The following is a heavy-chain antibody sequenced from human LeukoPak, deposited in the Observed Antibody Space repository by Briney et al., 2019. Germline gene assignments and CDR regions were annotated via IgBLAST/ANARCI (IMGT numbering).Heavy chain of an antibody. D-gene: IGHD6-19*01. CDR2: IYTSGST. J-gene: IGHJ5*02. CDR3: ARSSIAVAGRDNWFDP. Sequence: KPSETLSLTCTVSGGSISSYYWSWIRQPAGKGLEWIGRIYTSGSTNYNPSLKSRVTMSVDTSKNQFSLKLSSVTAADTAVYYRARSSIAVAGRDNWFDPWGQGTLVTVSS. CDR1: GGSISSYY. V-gene: IGHV4-4*07.